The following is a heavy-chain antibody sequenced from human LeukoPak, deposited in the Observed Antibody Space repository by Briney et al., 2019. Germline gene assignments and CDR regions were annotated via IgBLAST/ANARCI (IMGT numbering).Heavy chain of an antibody. CDR2: IRSNGGST. D-gene: IGHD3-10*01. V-gene: IGHV3-64*01. J-gene: IGHJ3*02. CDR3: ARDRMPVFRGVTDAFHI. CDR1: GFLYSSYD. Sequence: PGGSLSLXCAASGFLYSSYDMLCVRQATGEGLESVSAIRSNGGSTYYANSVKGRFTISRDNSKNTLSIQMGSLRAEDMSVYYRARDRMPVFRGVTDAFHIWGRGT.